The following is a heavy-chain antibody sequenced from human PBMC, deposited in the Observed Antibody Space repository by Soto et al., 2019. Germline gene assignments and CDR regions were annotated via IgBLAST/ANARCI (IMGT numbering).Heavy chain of an antibody. Sequence: ASVKVSCKAPGDTSTSYYLNWVRQAPGQGLEWMGVINPHGGSTRYEQKFQGRVTMTRDTSRSTVYMELRSLRSDDTAIYYCARSSGGNFGIIIEGSNWFDPWGQGTLVTVSS. J-gene: IGHJ5*02. D-gene: IGHD3-3*01. CDR2: INPHGGST. CDR1: GDTSTSYY. CDR3: ARSSGGNFGIIIEGSNWFDP. V-gene: IGHV1-46*01.